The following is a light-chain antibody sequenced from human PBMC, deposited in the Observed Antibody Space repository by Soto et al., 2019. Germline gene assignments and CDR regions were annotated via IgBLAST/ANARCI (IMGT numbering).Light chain of an antibody. CDR3: QQHSNWPLT. CDR1: QSVYSN. CDR2: DAS. J-gene: IGKJ4*01. Sequence: EVVLTQSPATLSVSPWERASLSCRASQSVYSNLAWYQHKPGQAPRLLIFDASTRATGIPARFSGSGSGTEFTLTISSLQSEDFAVYYCQQHSNWPLTFGGGTKVDI. V-gene: IGKV3-15*01.